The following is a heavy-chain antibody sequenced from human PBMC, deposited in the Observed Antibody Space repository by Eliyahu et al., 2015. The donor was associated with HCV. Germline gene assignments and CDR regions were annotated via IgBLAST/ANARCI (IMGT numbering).Heavy chain of an antibody. CDR3: ARENSRSSGGFEN. Sequence: QVQLVQPGAEVKKPGASVMVSCTASGYSFTSFYMHWVRQAPGQGFEWMGIINPSGGGTRNAQKFQGRVTMTRDASTSTVFMELSNLTSADTAVYYCARENSRSSGGFENWGQGTLVTVSS. V-gene: IGHV1-46*01. D-gene: IGHD6-6*01. J-gene: IGHJ4*02. CDR2: INPSGGGT. CDR1: GYSFTSFY.